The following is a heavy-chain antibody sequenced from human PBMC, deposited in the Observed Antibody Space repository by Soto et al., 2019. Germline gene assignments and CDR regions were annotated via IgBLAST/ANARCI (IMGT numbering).Heavy chain of an antibody. Sequence: QVQLVESGGGVVQPGRSLRLSCAASGFTFSSYGMHWVRQAPGKGLEWVAVISYDGSNKYYADSVKGRFTISRDNSKNTLYLQMNSLRAEDTAVYYCAKEQSALQHRDYWGQGTLVTVSS. CDR3: AKEQSALQHRDY. CDR2: ISYDGSNK. CDR1: GFTFSSYG. J-gene: IGHJ4*02. V-gene: IGHV3-30*18. D-gene: IGHD6-13*01.